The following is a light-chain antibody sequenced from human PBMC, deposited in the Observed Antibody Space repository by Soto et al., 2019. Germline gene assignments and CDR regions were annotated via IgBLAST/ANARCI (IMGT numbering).Light chain of an antibody. CDR2: DAS. J-gene: IGKJ5*01. Sequence: IVLTQFTATLPLYPGLIATLFCRASQSVSSYLAWYQQKPGQAPRLLIYDASNRATGIPARFSGSGSGTDFTLTISSLEPEDFAVYYCQQRSNWPITFGQGTRLEN. CDR3: QQRSNWPIT. V-gene: IGKV3-11*01. CDR1: QSVSSY.